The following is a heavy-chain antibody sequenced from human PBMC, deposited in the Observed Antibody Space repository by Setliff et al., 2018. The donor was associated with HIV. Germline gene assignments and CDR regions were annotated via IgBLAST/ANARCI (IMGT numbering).Heavy chain of an antibody. V-gene: IGHV1-69*10. Sequence: PSVKVSCKASRGTFTSYAFSWVRQAPGQGLEWMGGIIAILSIPSYAQKFQGRVTITADKSTGTAYMELKSLRSEDTAVYYCATGPPYCSGGSCYSALHHWGQGTLVTVSS. D-gene: IGHD2-15*01. J-gene: IGHJ1*01. CDR3: ATGPPYCSGGSCYSALHH. CDR2: IIAILSIP. CDR1: RGTFTSYA.